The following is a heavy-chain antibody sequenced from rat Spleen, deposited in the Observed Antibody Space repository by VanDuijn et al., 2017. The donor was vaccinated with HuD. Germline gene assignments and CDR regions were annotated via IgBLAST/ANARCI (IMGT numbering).Heavy chain of an antibody. CDR1: GFTFSDYN. CDR3: AVAGYGY. CDR2: ISYDGSST. J-gene: IGHJ2*01. D-gene: IGHD1-7*01. Sequence: EVQLVESGGGLVQPGRSLKLSCAASGFTFSDYNMAWVRQAPKKGLEWVATISYDGSSTYYRDSVKGRFTISRDNAKSTLYLQMNSLRSEDTATYYCAVAGYGYWGQGVMVTVSS. V-gene: IGHV5-7*01.